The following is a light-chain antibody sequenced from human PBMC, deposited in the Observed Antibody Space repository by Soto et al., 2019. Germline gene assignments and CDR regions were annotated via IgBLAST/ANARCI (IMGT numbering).Light chain of an antibody. CDR3: QQYANAPHT. CDR1: QRVSSSQ. CDR2: AAS. J-gene: IGKJ4*01. Sequence: EVVLAQSPGTLSLSPGERATLYCRASQRVSSSQLAWFQQKPGQAPRLLIYAASWRAAGIPDRFSGSGSGTDFTLTISILEPADFAVYYFQQYANAPHTFGGVTKVEIK. V-gene: IGKV3-20*01.